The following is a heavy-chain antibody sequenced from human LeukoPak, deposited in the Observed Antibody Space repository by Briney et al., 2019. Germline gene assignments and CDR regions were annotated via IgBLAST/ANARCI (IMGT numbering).Heavy chain of an antibody. D-gene: IGHD6-13*01. CDR1: GYTFTSYG. CDR3: ARLHASIAPAVECMDV. V-gene: IGHV1-18*01. CDR2: ISAYNGNT. J-gene: IGHJ6*02. Sequence: ASVKVSCKASGYTFTSYGISWVRQAPGQGLEWMGWISAYNGNTNYAQKLQGRVTMTTDTSTSTAYMELRSLRSDDTAVYYCARLHASIAPAVECMDVWGQGTTVTVSS.